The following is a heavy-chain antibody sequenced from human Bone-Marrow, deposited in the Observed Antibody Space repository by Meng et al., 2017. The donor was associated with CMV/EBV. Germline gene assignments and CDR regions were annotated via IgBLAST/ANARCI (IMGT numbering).Heavy chain of an antibody. V-gene: IGHV1-2*02. J-gene: IGHJ5*02. CDR2: INPNSGGT. CDR3: ARDRGRGYSSSSSPNWFDP. D-gene: IGHD6-6*01. Sequence: ASVKVSCKASGYTFTGYYMHWVRQAPGQGLEWMGWINPNSGGTNYAQKFQGRVTMTRDTSISTAYMELSRLRSDDTAVYYCARDRGRGYSSSSSPNWFDPWGQGPLVTVSS. CDR1: GYTFTGYY.